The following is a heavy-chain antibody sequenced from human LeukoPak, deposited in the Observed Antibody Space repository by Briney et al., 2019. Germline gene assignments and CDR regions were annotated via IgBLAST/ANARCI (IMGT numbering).Heavy chain of an antibody. J-gene: IGHJ2*01. CDR1: GFTFSDYY. CDR2: ISSSGSTI. CDR3: AREFRKSVGWYFDL. Sequence: PGGSLRLSCAASGFTFSDYYMSWIRQAPGKGLEWVSYISSSGSTIYYADSVKGRFTISRDTAKNTLYLQMSSLRAEDTAVYYCAREFRKSVGWYFDLWGRGTLVTVSS. V-gene: IGHV3-11*04.